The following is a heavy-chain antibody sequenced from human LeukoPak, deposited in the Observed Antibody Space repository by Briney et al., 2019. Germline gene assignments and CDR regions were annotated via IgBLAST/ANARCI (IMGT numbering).Heavy chain of an antibody. CDR3: TTEERVSSGYCSGGSCYIDY. D-gene: IGHD2-15*01. J-gene: IGHJ4*02. Sequence: GGSLRLSCAASAFTFSNAWKNWVRQAPAQGLELVGRIKSKTDGGTTDYAAPVKGRFTISRDDSKNTLYLQMNSLKPADTAVYYCTTEERVSSGYCSGGSCYIDYWGQGTLVTVSS. V-gene: IGHV3-15*01. CDR1: AFTFSNAW. CDR2: IKSKTDGGTT.